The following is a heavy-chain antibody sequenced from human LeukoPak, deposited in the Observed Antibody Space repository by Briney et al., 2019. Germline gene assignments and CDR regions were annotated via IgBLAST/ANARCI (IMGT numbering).Heavy chain of an antibody. D-gene: IGHD3-16*01. J-gene: IGHJ3*02. V-gene: IGHV4-61*01. CDR2: IFYSGDT. CDR1: GGSIGSSSYY. CDR3: ARDQLGDAVDI. Sequence: SETLSLTCTVSGGSIGSSSYYWTWIRQPPGRGLEWIGYIFYSGDTNYNPSLKSRVTMSLDTSKNQFSLRLNSVTAADTAVYYCARDQLGDAVDIWGQGTMVTVSS.